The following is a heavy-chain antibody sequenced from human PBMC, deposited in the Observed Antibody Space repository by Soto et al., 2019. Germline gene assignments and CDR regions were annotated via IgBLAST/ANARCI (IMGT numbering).Heavy chain of an antibody. Sequence: QVQLQQWGAGLLKPSETLSLTCAVYGGSFSGYYWSWIRQPPGKGLEWIGEINHSGSTNYNPSLKSRVTISVDTSKNQFSLKLSSVTAADTAVYYCARVGDYVWGSYRKTYFDYWGQGTLVTVSS. D-gene: IGHD3-16*02. J-gene: IGHJ4*02. CDR3: ARVGDYVWGSYRKTYFDY. V-gene: IGHV4-34*01. CDR2: INHSGST. CDR1: GGSFSGYY.